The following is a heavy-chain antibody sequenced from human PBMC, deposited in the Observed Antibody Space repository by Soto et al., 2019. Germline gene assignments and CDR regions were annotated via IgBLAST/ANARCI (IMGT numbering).Heavy chain of an antibody. Sequence: PGGSLRLSWAPSGFTFSNNALSWVRQAPGKGLEWVSAFSGNSGGNTYYADCVKGRFTISRDNSKNTLYLHMNSLRDEVRAVYYGATKAGIAAVGGMAYWGQGTLVTVSS. CDR2: FSGNSGGNT. J-gene: IGHJ4*02. V-gene: IGHV3-23*01. D-gene: IGHD6-13*01. CDR1: GFTFSNNA. CDR3: ATKAGIAAVGGMAY.